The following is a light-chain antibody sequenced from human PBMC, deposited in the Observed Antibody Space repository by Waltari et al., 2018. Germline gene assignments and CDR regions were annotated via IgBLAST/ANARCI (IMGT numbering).Light chain of an antibody. V-gene: IGKV3-20*01. CDR2: GAS. CDR1: PSVSSSY. J-gene: IGKJ4*01. CDR3: QQYGSSPLT. Sequence: EIVLTQSPGTLSLSPGERATLSCRASPSVSSSYLAWYQQKPGQAPRLRIYGASSRATGIPDRFSGSRSGTDFTLTISRLQPEDFAVYYCQQYGSSPLTFGGGTKVEIK.